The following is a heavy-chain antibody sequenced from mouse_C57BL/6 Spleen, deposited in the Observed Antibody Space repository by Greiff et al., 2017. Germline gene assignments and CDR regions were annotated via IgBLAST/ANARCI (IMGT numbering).Heavy chain of an antibody. CDR2: IYPGDGDT. V-gene: IGHV1-82*01. CDR3: ARRVSPYAMDY. D-gene: IGHD6-2*01. J-gene: IGHJ4*01. Sequence: VQLQQSGPELVKPGASVKISCKASGYAFSSSWMNWVQQRPGKGLEWIGRIYPGDGDTNYNGKFKGKATLTADKSSSTAYMQLCSLTSEDSAVYFCARRVSPYAMDYWGQGTSVTVSA. CDR1: GYAFSSSW.